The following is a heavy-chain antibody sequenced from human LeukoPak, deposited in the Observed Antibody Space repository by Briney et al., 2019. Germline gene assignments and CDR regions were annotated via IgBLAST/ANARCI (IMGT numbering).Heavy chain of an antibody. Sequence: GGSLRLSCAASGFTFSNAWMSWVRQAPGKGLEWVGRIKSKTDGGTTDYAAPVKGRFTIARDDSKNTLYLQMNSLKTEDTAVYYCTTVDYDSSGYVSYWGQGTLVTVSS. V-gene: IGHV3-15*01. CDR1: GFTFSNAW. J-gene: IGHJ4*02. D-gene: IGHD3-22*01. CDR3: TTVDYDSSGYVSY. CDR2: IKSKTDGGTT.